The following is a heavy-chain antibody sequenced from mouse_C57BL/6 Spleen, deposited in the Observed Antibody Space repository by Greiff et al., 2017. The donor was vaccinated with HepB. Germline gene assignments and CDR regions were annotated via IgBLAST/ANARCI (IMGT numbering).Heavy chain of an antibody. CDR3: ARSGALDY. V-gene: IGHV1-54*01. CDR1: GYAFTNYL. D-gene: IGHD3-1*01. CDR2: INPGSGGT. J-gene: IGHJ2*01. Sequence: VKLMESGAELVRPGTSVKVSCKASGYAFTNYLIEWVKQRPGQGLEWIGVINPGSGGTNYNEKFKGKATLTADKSSSTAYMQLSSLTSEDSAVYFCARSGALDYWGQGTTLTVSS.